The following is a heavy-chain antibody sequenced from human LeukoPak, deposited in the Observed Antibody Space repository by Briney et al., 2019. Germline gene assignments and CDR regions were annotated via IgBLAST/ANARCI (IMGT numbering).Heavy chain of an antibody. V-gene: IGHV3-23*01. Sequence: GGSLRLSCAASGFTFSSDAMSCVRQAPGKGLEWGSAISGSGGSTYYADSVKGRFTISRDNSKNTLYLQMNSLRAEDTAVYYSAKADSSGWRDYYYGMDVWGKGTTVTVSS. CDR3: AKADSSGWRDYYYGMDV. CDR2: ISGSGGST. CDR1: GFTFSSDA. D-gene: IGHD3-22*01. J-gene: IGHJ6*04.